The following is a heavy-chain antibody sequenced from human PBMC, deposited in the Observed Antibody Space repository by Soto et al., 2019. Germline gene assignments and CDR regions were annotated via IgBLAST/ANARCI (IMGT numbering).Heavy chain of an antibody. D-gene: IGHD3-10*01. CDR2: IYYSGST. Sequence: SETLSLTCTVSGGSVSSGSYYWSWIRQPPGKGLEWIGYIYYSGSTNYNPSLKSRVTISVDTSKNQFSLKLSSVTAADTAVYYCARDPLQHGSGSNGMDVWGQGTTVTVSS. CDR1: GGSVSSGSYY. V-gene: IGHV4-61*01. J-gene: IGHJ6*02. CDR3: ARDPLQHGSGSNGMDV.